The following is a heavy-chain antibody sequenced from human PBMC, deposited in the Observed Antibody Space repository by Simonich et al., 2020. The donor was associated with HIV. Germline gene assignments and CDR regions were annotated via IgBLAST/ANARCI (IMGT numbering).Heavy chain of an antibody. V-gene: IGHV4-39*01. D-gene: IGHD1-20*01. Sequence: QVQLQQWGAGLLKPSETLSLTCAVYGGSISSSSYYWGWIRQPPGKGLEWIGSIYYSVSTYYNPSLKSRVTISVDTSKNQFSQKLSSVTAADTAVYYCARLTGTTPGGVDYWGQGTLVTVSS. J-gene: IGHJ4*02. CDR2: IYYSVST. CDR3: ARLTGTTPGGVDY. CDR1: GGSISSSSYY.